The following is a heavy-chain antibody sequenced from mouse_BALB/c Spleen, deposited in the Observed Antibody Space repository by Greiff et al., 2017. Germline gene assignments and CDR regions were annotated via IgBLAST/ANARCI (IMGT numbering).Heavy chain of an antibody. CDR1: GFTFSSYG. D-gene: IGHD2-3*01. CDR3: ARWFYDGYIWFAY. Sequence: EVQLVESGGDLVKPGGSLKLSCAASGFTFSSYGMSWVRQTPDKRLEWVATISSGGSYTYYPDSVKGRFTISRDNAKNTLYLQMSSLKSEDTAMYYCARWFYDGYIWFAYWGQGTLVTVSA. J-gene: IGHJ3*01. V-gene: IGHV5-6*01. CDR2: ISSGGSYT.